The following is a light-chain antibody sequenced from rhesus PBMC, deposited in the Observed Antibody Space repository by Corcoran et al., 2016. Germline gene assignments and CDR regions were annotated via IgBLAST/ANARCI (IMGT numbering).Light chain of an antibody. V-gene: IGLV1-85*01. J-gene: IGLJ3*01. CDR2: ENN. Sequence: QSVLTQPPSVSGAPAQRITISCIGSTSNIGTFYVQWYQPLPGTAPKPLISENNKRPSGISDRFSGSQSGTSASLTITGLQSEEEADYYCQSYDNSLNPHVLFGGGTRLTVL. CDR1: TSNIGTFY. CDR3: QSYDNSLNPHVL.